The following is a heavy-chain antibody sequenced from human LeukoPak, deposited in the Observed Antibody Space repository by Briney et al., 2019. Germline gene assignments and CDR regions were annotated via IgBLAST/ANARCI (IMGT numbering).Heavy chain of an antibody. D-gene: IGHD6-13*01. J-gene: IGHJ4*02. V-gene: IGHV3-9*01. CDR2: ISWNSGSI. Sequence: QPGRSLRLSCAASGFTFDDYAMHWVRQAPGKGLEWVSGISWNSGSIVYADSVKGRFTISRDNAKNSLYLQMNSLRAEDTALYYCAKGPPFVGYSSSWYGGEPLYYFDYWGQGTLVTVSS. CDR1: GFTFDDYA. CDR3: AKGPPFVGYSSSWYGGEPLYYFDY.